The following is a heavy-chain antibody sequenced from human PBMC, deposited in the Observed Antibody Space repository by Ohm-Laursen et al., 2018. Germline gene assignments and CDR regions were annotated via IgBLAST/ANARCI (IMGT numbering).Heavy chain of an antibody. D-gene: IGHD6-19*01. V-gene: IGHV3-33*01. CDR2: IWSDGSNK. CDR3: ASDPPSSGWSFSH. CDR1: GFTFNSYA. J-gene: IGHJ4*02. Sequence: SLRLSCAASGFTFNSYAMHWVRQAPGKRLEWVTMIWSDGSNKYYADSVKGRFTISRDNSKNTLYLQMSSLTVDDTAVYYCASDPPSSGWSFSHWGQGTLVTVSS.